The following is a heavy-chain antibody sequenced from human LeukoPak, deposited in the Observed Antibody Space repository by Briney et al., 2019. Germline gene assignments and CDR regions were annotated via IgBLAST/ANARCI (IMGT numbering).Heavy chain of an antibody. CDR2: IYYSGST. CDR1: GGSISSGDYY. CDR3: ARVRYCGGDCS. Sequence: PSQTLSLTCTGSGGSISSGDYYWSWIRQPPGKGLRWIGYIYYSGSTYYNPSLKSRVTISVDTSKNQFSLKLSSVTAADTAVYYCARVRYCGGDCSWGQGTLVTVSS. J-gene: IGHJ5*02. D-gene: IGHD2-21*02. V-gene: IGHV4-30-4*08.